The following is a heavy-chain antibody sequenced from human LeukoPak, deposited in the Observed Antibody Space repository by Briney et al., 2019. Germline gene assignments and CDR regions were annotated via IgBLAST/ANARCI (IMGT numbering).Heavy chain of an antibody. D-gene: IGHD6-19*01. CDR3: ARRGYRSGANAFDI. CDR2: IYPGDSDT. V-gene: IGHV5-51*01. Sequence: GGSLQISSKGSGGSFSTYWIGWGGRMPGKGGEGRGIIYPGDSDTRYSPSFHGQVTISADKSISTAYLQWNSLKASDTAMYYCARRGYRSGANAFDIWGQGTMVTVSS. J-gene: IGHJ3*02. CDR1: GGSFSTYW.